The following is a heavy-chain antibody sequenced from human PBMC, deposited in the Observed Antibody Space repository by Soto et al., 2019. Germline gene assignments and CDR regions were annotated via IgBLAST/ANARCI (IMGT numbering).Heavy chain of an antibody. Sequence: PSETLSLTCTVSGGSISSYYWSWIRQPPGKGLEWIGYIYYSGSTNYNPSLKSRVTISVDTSKNQFSLKLSSVTAADTAVYYCARRKSSSWYFWFDPWGQGTLVTVSS. CDR3: ARRKSSSWYFWFDP. V-gene: IGHV4-59*08. D-gene: IGHD6-13*01. CDR2: IYYSGST. J-gene: IGHJ5*02. CDR1: GGSISSYY.